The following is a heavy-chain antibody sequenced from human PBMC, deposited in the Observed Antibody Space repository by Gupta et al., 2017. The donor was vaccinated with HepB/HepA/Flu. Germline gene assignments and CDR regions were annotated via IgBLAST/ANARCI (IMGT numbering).Heavy chain of an antibody. Sequence: EVQLVESGGGLIQPGGSLRLSCAASGFAVSNNYMSWVRQAPGKGLEWVSVIYGGGSTYYADSVKGRFTISRDNSKNTLYLQMNSLRAEDTGVYYCVRTRGNYDFWSGWFDYWGQGTLVTVSS. CDR2: IYGGGST. CDR3: VRTRGNYDFWSGWFDY. J-gene: IGHJ4*02. CDR1: GFAVSNNY. D-gene: IGHD3-3*01. V-gene: IGHV3-53*01.